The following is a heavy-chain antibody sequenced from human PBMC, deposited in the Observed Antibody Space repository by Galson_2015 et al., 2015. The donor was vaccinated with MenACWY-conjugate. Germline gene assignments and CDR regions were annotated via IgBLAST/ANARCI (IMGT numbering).Heavy chain of an antibody. Sequence: LSLTCAVSGGSISSFYWSWIRQPPGKALEWIGYIFYTGTSSYNPSLNSRVTMSVATSRNQFSLSPTSVTAADTAVYYCATSGNTTGGFDIWGQGTMVTVSS. D-gene: IGHD1-1*01. CDR3: ATSGNTTGGFDI. CDR1: GGSISSFY. V-gene: IGHV4-59*01. CDR2: IFYTGTS. J-gene: IGHJ3*02.